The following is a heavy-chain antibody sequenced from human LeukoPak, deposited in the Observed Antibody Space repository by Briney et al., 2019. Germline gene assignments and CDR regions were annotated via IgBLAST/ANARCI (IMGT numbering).Heavy chain of an antibody. Sequence: ASVKVSCKASGYTFTSYDINWVRQATGQGLEWMGGIIPIFGTANYAQKFQGRVTITADKSTSTAYMELSSLRSEDTAVYYCARHSRPDETNYDFWSGYSSYYYYYYYMDVWGKGTTVTVSS. CDR1: GYTFTSYD. CDR2: IIPIFGTA. D-gene: IGHD3-3*01. CDR3: ARHSRPDETNYDFWSGYSSYYYYYYYMDV. J-gene: IGHJ6*03. V-gene: IGHV1-69*06.